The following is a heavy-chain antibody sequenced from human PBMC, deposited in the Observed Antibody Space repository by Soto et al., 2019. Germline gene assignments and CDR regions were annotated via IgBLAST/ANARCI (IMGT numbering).Heavy chain of an antibody. Sequence: SETLSLTCTVSGGSISSYYWSWIRQPPGKGLEWIGYIYYSGSTNYNPSLKSRVTISVDTSKNQFSLKLSSVTAADTAVYYCARGGFGESPFDPWGQGTLVTVSS. CDR1: GGSISSYY. D-gene: IGHD3-10*01. J-gene: IGHJ5*02. CDR3: ARGGFGESPFDP. CDR2: IYYSGST. V-gene: IGHV4-59*01.